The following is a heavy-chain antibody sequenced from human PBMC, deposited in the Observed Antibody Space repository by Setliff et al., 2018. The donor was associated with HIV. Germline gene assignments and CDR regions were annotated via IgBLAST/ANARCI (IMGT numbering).Heavy chain of an antibody. CDR3: ARLFSSSWYSYFDY. J-gene: IGHJ4*02. Sequence: PSETLSLTCAVSGDSMSSGDYSWNWIRQSPGKGLEWIGYIYPSGRTYYNPSLKSRVTISVDTSKNQFSLKLSSVPAADTAVYYCARLFSSSWYSYFDYWGQGTLVTVSS. CDR2: IYPSGRT. D-gene: IGHD6-13*01. CDR1: GDSMSSGDYS. V-gene: IGHV4-30-2*06.